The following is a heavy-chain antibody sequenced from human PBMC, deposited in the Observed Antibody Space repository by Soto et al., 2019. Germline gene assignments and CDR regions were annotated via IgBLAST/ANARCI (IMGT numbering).Heavy chain of an antibody. V-gene: IGHV4-39*01. Sequence: SETLSLTCTVSGGSISTSNYYWGWIRQPPGKGLEWIGSIHYSGTTFYNPSLKSRVAISVDTSKNQFSLKVSSLTAADTTVYYCARHRRYGDYPYYYYYMDVRGKRTTVTVSS. D-gene: IGHD4-17*01. CDR1: GGSISTSNYY. CDR2: IHYSGTT. J-gene: IGHJ6*03. CDR3: ARHRRYGDYPYYYYYMDV.